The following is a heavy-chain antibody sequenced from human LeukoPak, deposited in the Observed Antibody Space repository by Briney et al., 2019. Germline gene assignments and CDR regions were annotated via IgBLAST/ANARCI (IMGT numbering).Heavy chain of an antibody. J-gene: IGHJ4*02. CDR1: GFTVSSNY. CDR2: IYSGGST. Sequence: GGSLRLSCAASGFTVSSNYMSWVRQAPGKGLEWVSVIYSGGSTYYADSVKGRFTISRDNSKNTLYIQMNSLRAEDTAVYYCARGFGYDILTGSIWGGLDYWGQGTLVTVSS. D-gene: IGHD3-9*01. CDR3: ARGFGYDILTGSIWGGLDY. V-gene: IGHV3-53*01.